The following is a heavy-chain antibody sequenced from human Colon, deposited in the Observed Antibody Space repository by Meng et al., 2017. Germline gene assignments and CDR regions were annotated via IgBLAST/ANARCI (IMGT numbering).Heavy chain of an antibody. Sequence: QVLRPEAGPGLVKPSGTSSLTCPVSGGSISSNNWWSWVHQSPGRGLEWIGEIYQSGSTNYSPSLKSRVTISLDKSKNQFSLKVSYMTAADTAVYFCARVPTTVDPFESWGQGTLVTVSS. CDR3: ARVPTTVDPFES. CDR2: IYQSGST. J-gene: IGHJ4*02. CDR1: GGSISSNNW. D-gene: IGHD4-23*01. V-gene: IGHV4-4*02.